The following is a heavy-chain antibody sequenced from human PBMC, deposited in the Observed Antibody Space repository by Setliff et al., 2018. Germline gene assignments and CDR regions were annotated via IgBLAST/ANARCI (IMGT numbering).Heavy chain of an antibody. CDR3: ARVLVGYDFWSGYYQTMPHFDY. CDR1: GYTFSTYG. D-gene: IGHD3-3*01. V-gene: IGHV1-18*01. Sequence: ASVKVSCKDSGYTFSTYGISWVRQAPGQGLEWMGWISAYNGNTNYAQRFQGRVTMTTDTSTSTAYMELRSLRSDDTAVYYCARVLVGYDFWSGYYQTMPHFDYWGQGTQVTVSS. J-gene: IGHJ4*02. CDR2: ISAYNGNT.